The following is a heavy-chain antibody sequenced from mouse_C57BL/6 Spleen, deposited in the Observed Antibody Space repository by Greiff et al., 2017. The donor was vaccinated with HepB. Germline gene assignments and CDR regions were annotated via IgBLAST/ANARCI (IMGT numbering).Heavy chain of an antibody. J-gene: IGHJ3*01. Sequence: QVQLQQSGAELARPGASVKLSCKASGYTFTSYGISWVKQRTGQGLEWIGEIYPRSGNTYYNEKFKGKATLTADKSSSTAYMELRSLTSEDSAVYFCAREDYSNPRGFAYWGQGTLVTVSA. CDR2: IYPRSGNT. CDR1: GYTFTSYG. CDR3: AREDYSNPRGFAY. D-gene: IGHD2-5*01. V-gene: IGHV1-81*01.